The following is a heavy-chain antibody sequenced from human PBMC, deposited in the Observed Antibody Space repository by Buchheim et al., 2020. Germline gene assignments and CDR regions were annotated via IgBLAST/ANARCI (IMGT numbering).Heavy chain of an antibody. D-gene: IGHD6-19*01. CDR1: GFTVSSNY. J-gene: IGHJ4*02. CDR3: SNWGSSGWYPND. Sequence: EVQLVESGGGLVQPGGSLRLSCAASGFTVSSNYMSWVRQAPGKGLEWVSIIFSGGSTYYADSVRGRFTISRDNSKTTLYLQMNSLRVEDTAVYYCSNWGSSGWYPNDWGQGTL. V-gene: IGHV3-66*01. CDR2: IFSGGST.